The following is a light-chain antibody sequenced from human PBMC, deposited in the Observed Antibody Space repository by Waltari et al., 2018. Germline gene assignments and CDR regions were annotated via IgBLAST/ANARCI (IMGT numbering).Light chain of an antibody. CDR2: GPS. J-gene: IGKJ1*01. Sequence: EIVMTQSTATLSVSPGASATLSCRASQSVNSNLAWYQQKPGQAPRLLSDGPSTRATGIPARFSGSGSGTEFTLTISSMQSEDFAVYYCQQYNNWPWTFGQGTKVEIK. V-gene: IGKV3-15*01. CDR1: QSVNSN. CDR3: QQYNNWPWT.